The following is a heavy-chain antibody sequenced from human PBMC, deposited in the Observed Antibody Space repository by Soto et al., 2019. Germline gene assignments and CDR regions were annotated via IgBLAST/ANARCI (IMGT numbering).Heavy chain of an antibody. J-gene: IGHJ6*02. Sequence: QVQLVESGGGVVQPGRSLRLSCAASGLTFSSYAMHWVRQAPGKGLEWVAVISYDGSNKYYADSVKGRFTISRDNSKNTLYLQMNSLRAEDTAVYYCARDKAAAGHYYYYGMDVWGQGTTVTVSS. CDR2: ISYDGSNK. CDR1: GLTFSSYA. CDR3: ARDKAAAGHYYYYGMDV. D-gene: IGHD6-13*01. V-gene: IGHV3-30-3*01.